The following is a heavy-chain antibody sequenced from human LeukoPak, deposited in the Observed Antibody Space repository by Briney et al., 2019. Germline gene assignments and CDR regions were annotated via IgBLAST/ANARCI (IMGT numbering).Heavy chain of an antibody. Sequence: GASVKVSCKASGYTFTGYYMHWVRQAPGQGLEWMGWINPNSGGTNYAQKFQGRVTITRNTSISTAYMELSSLRSEDTAVYYSARKSSMRSGYYYGHWGQGTLVTVSS. CDR1: GYTFTGYY. J-gene: IGHJ4*02. D-gene: IGHD3-22*01. CDR2: INPNSGGT. CDR3: ARKSSMRSGYYYGH. V-gene: IGHV1-2*02.